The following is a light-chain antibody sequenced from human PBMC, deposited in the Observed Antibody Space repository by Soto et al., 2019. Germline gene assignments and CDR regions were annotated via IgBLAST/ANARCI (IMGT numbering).Light chain of an antibody. CDR2: DAS. V-gene: IGKV3-11*01. J-gene: IGKJ5*01. CDR1: QSVSSY. Sequence: EIVLTQSPATLSLSPGVRATLSCRASQSVSSYLAWYQQKPGQAPRLLIYDASNRATGIPARFSGSGSGTDFTLTISSLEPEDFAVYYCQQRSNWPTTCGQGTRLEIK. CDR3: QQRSNWPTT.